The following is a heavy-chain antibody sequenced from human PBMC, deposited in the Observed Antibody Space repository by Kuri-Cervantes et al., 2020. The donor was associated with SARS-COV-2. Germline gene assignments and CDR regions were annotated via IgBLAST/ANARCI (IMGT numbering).Heavy chain of an antibody. V-gene: IGHV3-9*01. J-gene: IGHJ6*03. Sequence: GGSLRLSCAASGFTFDDYAMHWVRQAPGKGLEWVSGISWNSGSIGYVDSVKGRFTISRDNAKNSLYLQMNSLRAEDTAVFYCVREVTFHYYYYYTDVWGKGTTVTVSS. D-gene: IGHD4-23*01. CDR3: VREVTFHYYYYYTDV. CDR1: GFTFDDYA. CDR2: ISWNSGSI.